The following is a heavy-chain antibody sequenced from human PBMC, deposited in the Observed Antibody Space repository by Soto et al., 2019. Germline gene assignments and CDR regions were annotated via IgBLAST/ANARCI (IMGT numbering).Heavy chain of an antibody. CDR2: LIPILGLE. V-gene: IGHV1-69*02. CDR1: GGTFSNYT. Sequence: QVQLVQSGAEVKKPGSSVKVSCKASGGTFSNYTITWVRQAPGQGLEWMGRLIPILGLENYAQKFRGRVTITADKSTTTAYMELISLRSEDTAMYYCARFKLGEDYWGQGTLVTVSS. J-gene: IGHJ4*02. D-gene: IGHD3-16*01. CDR3: ARFKLGEDY.